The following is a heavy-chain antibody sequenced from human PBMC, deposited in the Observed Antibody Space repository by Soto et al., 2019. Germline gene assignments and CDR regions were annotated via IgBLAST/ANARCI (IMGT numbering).Heavy chain of an antibody. J-gene: IGHJ4*02. V-gene: IGHV5-51*01. D-gene: IGHD6-19*01. Sequence: PGGSLKTYCKVSGYIFTSFWIGWVRQMPGKGLEWVGIIYPGDSETRYSPSFEGQVTISVDKSISTAYLQWSSLKASDTAMYYCARSYSSAWFGAEFDYWGQGTLVTVSS. CDR2: IYPGDSET. CDR1: GYIFTSFW. CDR3: ARSYSSAWFGAEFDY.